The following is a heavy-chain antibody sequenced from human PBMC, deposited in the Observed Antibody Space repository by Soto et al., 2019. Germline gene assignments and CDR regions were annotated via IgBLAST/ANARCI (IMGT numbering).Heavy chain of an antibody. J-gene: IGHJ6*03. CDR2: ISAYNGNT. CDR3: ARGHIVVVPAVSDYYYYYMDV. Sequence: QVQLVQSGAEVKKPGASVKVSCKASGYTFTSYGISWVRQAPGQGLEWMGWISAYNGNTNYAQKLLGRVTMTTDTSTSTAYMELRSLRSDDTAVYYCARGHIVVVPAVSDYYYYYMDVWGKGTTVTVSS. V-gene: IGHV1-18*01. CDR1: GYTFTSYG. D-gene: IGHD2-2*01.